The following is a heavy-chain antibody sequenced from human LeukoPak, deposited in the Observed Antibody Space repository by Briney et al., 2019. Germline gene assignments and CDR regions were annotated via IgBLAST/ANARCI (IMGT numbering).Heavy chain of an antibody. CDR2: ISAYNGNT. D-gene: IGHD6-13*01. V-gene: IGHV1-18*01. Sequence: ASVKVSCKASGYTFTTYGISWVRQAPGQGLEWMGWISAYNGNTNFAQKLQGRVTMTTDTSTSTAYMELRSLRSDDTAVYYCARDRGSSWYQPFDCWGQGTLVTVSS. CDR1: GYTFTTYG. CDR3: ARDRGSSWYQPFDC. J-gene: IGHJ4*02.